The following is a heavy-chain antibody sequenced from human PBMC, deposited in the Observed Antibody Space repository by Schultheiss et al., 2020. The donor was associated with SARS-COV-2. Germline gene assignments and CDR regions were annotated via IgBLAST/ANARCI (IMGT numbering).Heavy chain of an antibody. D-gene: IGHD5-12*01. CDR3: ARGSGGGYEFDY. Sequence: GGSLRLSCAACGFTFSSYDMHWVRQATGKGLEWVSAIGTAGDTYYPGSVKGRFTISRDNAKNSLFLQMDSLTAEDTAVYYCARGSGGGYEFDYWGQGTLVTVSS. CDR1: GFTFSSYD. V-gene: IGHV3-13*01. CDR2: IGTAGDT. J-gene: IGHJ4*02.